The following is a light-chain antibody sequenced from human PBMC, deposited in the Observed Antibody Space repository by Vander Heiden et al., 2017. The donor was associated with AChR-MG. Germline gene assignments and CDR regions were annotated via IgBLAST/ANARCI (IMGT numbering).Light chain of an antibody. CDR1: SSNIGSGYD. Sequence: QSVLTQPPSVSGSPGQRVPIPCTGSSSNIGSGYDVHWYQQLPGTAPKLLIYGHSNRPSGVSYRFSGSKSGTSASLAISGLQAEDEADYYCQSYDSSLSDVVFGGGTKLTVL. CDR3: QSYDSSLSDVV. J-gene: IGLJ2*01. V-gene: IGLV1-40*01. CDR2: GHS.